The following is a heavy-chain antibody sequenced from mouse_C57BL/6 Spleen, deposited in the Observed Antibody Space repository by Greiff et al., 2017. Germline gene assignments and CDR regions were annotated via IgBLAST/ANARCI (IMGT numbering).Heavy chain of an antibody. J-gene: IGHJ3*01. CDR2: IDPSDSET. D-gene: IGHD3-2*02. V-gene: IGHV1-52*01. CDR1: GYTFTSYW. CDR3: ARDSSGYWFAY. Sequence: QVQLQQPGAELVRPGSSVKLSCKASGYTFTSYWMHWVKQRPVQGLEWIGNIDPSDSETHYNQKFKDKATLTVDKSSITAYMQLSSLTYEDSAVYYCARDSSGYWFAYWGQGTLVTVSA.